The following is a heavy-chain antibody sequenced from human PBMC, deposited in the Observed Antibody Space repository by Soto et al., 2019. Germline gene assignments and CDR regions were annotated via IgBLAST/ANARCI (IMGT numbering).Heavy chain of an antibody. V-gene: IGHV5-10-1*01. J-gene: IGHJ4*02. CDR1: GYSFAGYW. CDR3: ARQIYDSDTGPNFQYYFDS. Sequence: GESLKISCKGSGYSFAGYWITWVRQKPGKGLEWMGRIDPSDSQTYYSPSFRGHVTISATKSITTVFLQWSSLRASDTAMYYCARQIYDSDTGPNFQYYFDSWGQGAPVSVSS. CDR2: IDPSDSQT. D-gene: IGHD3-22*01.